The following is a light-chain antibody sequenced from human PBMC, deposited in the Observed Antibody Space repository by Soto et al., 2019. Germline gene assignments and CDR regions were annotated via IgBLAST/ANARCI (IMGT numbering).Light chain of an antibody. CDR2: TND. Sequence: QSVLTQPPSASGTPGQRVTISCSGSSSNIGSNTVNWYQQLPGTAPKLLIYTNDQRPSGVPDRFSGSRSGTSASLAISGPQAEDEADYYCSSYTTAGTYVFGPGTKVTVL. J-gene: IGLJ1*01. CDR3: SSYTTAGTYV. V-gene: IGLV1-44*01. CDR1: SSNIGSNT.